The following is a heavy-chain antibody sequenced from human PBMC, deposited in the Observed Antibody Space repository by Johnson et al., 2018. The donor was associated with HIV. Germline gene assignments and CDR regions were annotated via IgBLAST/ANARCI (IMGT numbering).Heavy chain of an antibody. CDR3: AKVSGTMIVVFGAVDS. J-gene: IGHJ3*02. D-gene: IGHD3-22*01. V-gene: IGHV3-30*02. CDR2: IRYDGSNK. CDR1: GFTFTSYG. Sequence: QVQLVESGGGVVQPGGSLRLSCAASGFTFTSYGMHWVRQAPGKGLEWVAFIRYDGSNKYYADSVKGRFTISRDNSKNTLYLQMTSLRAEDTAVYYCAKVSGTMIVVFGAVDSWGQGTMVTVSS.